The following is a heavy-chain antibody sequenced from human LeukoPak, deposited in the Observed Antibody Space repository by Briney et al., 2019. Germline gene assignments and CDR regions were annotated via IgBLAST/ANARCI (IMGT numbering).Heavy chain of an antibody. Sequence: ASVKVSCKASGYSFTGYYMHWVRQAPGQGLEWMGWINPNSGDTKYAQKFQGRVTMTRNTSISTAYMELSSLRSEDTAVYYCARVAYSSSWYYPYYYYYMDVWGKGTTVTISS. CDR2: INPNSGDT. J-gene: IGHJ6*03. CDR1: GYSFTGYY. CDR3: ARVAYSSSWYYPYYYYYMDV. D-gene: IGHD6-13*01. V-gene: IGHV1-2*02.